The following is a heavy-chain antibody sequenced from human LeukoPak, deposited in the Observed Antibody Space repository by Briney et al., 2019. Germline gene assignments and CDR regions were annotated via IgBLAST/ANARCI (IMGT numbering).Heavy chain of an antibody. J-gene: IGHJ4*02. CDR3: ARGVVPAANDY. CDR1: GFTFSSYG. D-gene: IGHD2-2*01. CDR2: ISGSGGST. V-gene: IGHV3-23*01. Sequence: GGTLRLSCAASGFTFSSYGMSWVRQAPGKGLEWVSAISGSGGSTYYADSVKGRFTISRDNAKNSLYLQMNSLRAEDTAVYYCARGVVPAANDYWGQGTLVTVSS.